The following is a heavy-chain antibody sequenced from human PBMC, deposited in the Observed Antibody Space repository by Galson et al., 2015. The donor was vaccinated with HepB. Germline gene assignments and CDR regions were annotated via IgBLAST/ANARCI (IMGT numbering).Heavy chain of an antibody. CDR3: ARGREGDYGTNSGPPEY. CDR1: ENSFTSYY. J-gene: IGHJ4*02. Sequence: SVKVSCKASENSFTSYYMHWVRQTPGQGPQWMGMSNAYNGSTTYVQKFQGRVTMTRDTSTSTAYMELSSLRSEDTAVYYCARGREGDYGTNSGPPEYWGRRTLVTVSS. D-gene: IGHD4-23*01. V-gene: IGHV1-46*01. CDR2: SNAYNGST.